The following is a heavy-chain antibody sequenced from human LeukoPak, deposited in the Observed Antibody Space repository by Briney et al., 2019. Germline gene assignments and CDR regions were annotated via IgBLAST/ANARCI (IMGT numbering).Heavy chain of an antibody. D-gene: IGHD2-15*01. J-gene: IGHJ4*02. CDR1: GFTYVDYG. CDR3: ARDQGQGVDFFDF. Sequence: PGGSLRLSSAASGFTYVDYGLNRVRQVPGNGLEGVSGINWSGVITDYADSVRGRFTISRDNAKSSLYLQMNSLRAEDTALYYCARDQGQGVDFFDFWGQGVLVTVSS. CDR2: INWSGVIT. V-gene: IGHV3-20*04.